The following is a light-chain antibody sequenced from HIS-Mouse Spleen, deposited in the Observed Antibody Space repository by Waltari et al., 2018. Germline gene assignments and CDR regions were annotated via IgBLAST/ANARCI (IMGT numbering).Light chain of an antibody. J-gene: IGLJ2*01. Sequence: SYELTQPPSVSVSPGQTGRITCSGDALPKKSAYWYQQKSGQAHVLVIYEDSKRPSGIPERFSGSSSGTMATLTISGAQVEDEADYYCYSTDSSGNHRVFGGGTKLTVL. CDR1: ALPKKS. CDR3: YSTDSSGNHRV. V-gene: IGLV3-10*01. CDR2: EDS.